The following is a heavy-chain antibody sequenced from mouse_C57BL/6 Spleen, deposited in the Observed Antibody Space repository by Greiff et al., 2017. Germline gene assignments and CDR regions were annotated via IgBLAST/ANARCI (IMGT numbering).Heavy chain of an antibody. CDR3: ASSRYYSNYVMFAY. Sequence: VQRVESGPGLVAPSQSLSITCTVSGFSLTSYGVDWVRQSPGKGLKWLGVIWGVGSTNYNSALKSRLSISKDNSKSQVFLKMNSLQTDDTAMYYCASSRYYSNYVMFAYWGQGTLVTVSA. CDR2: IWGVGST. J-gene: IGHJ3*01. CDR1: GFSLTSYG. V-gene: IGHV2-6*01. D-gene: IGHD2-5*01.